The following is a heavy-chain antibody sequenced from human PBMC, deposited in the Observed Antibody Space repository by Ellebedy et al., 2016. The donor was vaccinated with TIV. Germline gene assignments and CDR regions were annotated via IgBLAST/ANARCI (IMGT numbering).Heavy chain of an antibody. CDR3: AKDPHGGYSVFHY. V-gene: IGHV3-53*01. CDR2: IYSGGSV. D-gene: IGHD4-23*01. CDR1: GFTVSSNN. J-gene: IGHJ4*02. Sequence: GGSLRLXCAASGFTVSSNNMNWVRQAPGKGLEWVSVIYSGGSVYYADSVKGRFTISRDNSKNTLYLQMNSLRAEDTAVYYCAKDPHGGYSVFHYWGQGTLVTVSP.